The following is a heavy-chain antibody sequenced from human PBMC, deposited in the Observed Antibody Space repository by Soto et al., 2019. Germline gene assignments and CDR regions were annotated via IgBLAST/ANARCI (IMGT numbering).Heavy chain of an antibody. J-gene: IGHJ4*02. V-gene: IGHV1-69*01. CDR2: LIPIFGTA. D-gene: IGHD3-3*01. CDR1: GGTFSSYA. Sequence: QVQLVQSGAEVKKPGSSVKVSCKASGGTFSSYAISWVGQAPGQGLEWMGGLIPIFGTANHAQKFQGRVTITADESTSTAYMELSSLRSEDTAVYYCARDRAESITIFGVVTSYYFDYWGQGTLVTVSS. CDR3: ARDRAESITIFGVVTSYYFDY.